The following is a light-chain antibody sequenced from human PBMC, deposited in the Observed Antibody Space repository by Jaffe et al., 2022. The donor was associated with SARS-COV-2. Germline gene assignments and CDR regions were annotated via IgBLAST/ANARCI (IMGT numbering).Light chain of an antibody. CDR2: ANS. CDR1: SSNIGAGSD. V-gene: IGLV1-40*01. Sequence: QSVLTQPPSVSGAPGQRVTISCTGSSSNIGAGSDVHWYQQLPGTAPKLLIYANSNRPSGVPDRFSGSKSGTSASLSITGLQAEDEADYFCQSYDSSLSGSSVFGGGTKVTVL. CDR3: QSYDSSLSGSSV. J-gene: IGLJ2*01.